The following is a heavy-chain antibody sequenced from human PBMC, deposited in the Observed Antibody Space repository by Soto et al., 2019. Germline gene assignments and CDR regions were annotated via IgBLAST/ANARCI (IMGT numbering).Heavy chain of an antibody. CDR3: ARDPTKYYYGSGSYLRPKGGDKYGMDV. D-gene: IGHD3-10*01. CDR2: IWYDGSNK. J-gene: IGHJ6*02. Sequence: PGGSLRLSRAASGFTFSSYGMHWVRQAPGKGLEWVAVIWYDGSNKYYADSVKGRFTISRDNSKNTLYLQMNSLRAEDTAVYYCARDPTKYYYGSGSYLRPKGGDKYGMDVWGQGTTVTVSS. V-gene: IGHV3-33*01. CDR1: GFTFSSYG.